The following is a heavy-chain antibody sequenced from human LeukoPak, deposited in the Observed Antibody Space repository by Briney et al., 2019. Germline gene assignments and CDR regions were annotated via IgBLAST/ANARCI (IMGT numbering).Heavy chain of an antibody. V-gene: IGHV3-7*01. CDR2: IKQDGSEK. D-gene: IGHD1-26*01. J-gene: IGHJ4*02. Sequence: GGSLRLSCAASGFTFSNYRMSWVRQAPGKGLEWVANIKQDGSEKYYVDSVKGRLTISRDNAKNSLYLQMNSLRAEDTAVYYCARDLNSGSYFDYWGQGTLVTVSS. CDR1: GFTFSNYR. CDR3: ARDLNSGSYFDY.